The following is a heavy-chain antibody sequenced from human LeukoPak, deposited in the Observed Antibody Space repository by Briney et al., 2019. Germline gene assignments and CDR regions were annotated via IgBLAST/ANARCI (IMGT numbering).Heavy chain of an antibody. CDR2: ISSSGSTI. Sequence: PGGSLRLSCAASGFTFSSNEMNWVRQAPGKGREWVTYISSSGSTIYYADSVKGRFTISRANAKNSLYLQMNSLRAEDTAVYYCGMSSGAFDYWGQGTLVTVSS. D-gene: IGHD3-22*01. CDR1: GFTFSSNE. CDR3: GMSSGAFDY. V-gene: IGHV3-48*03. J-gene: IGHJ4*02.